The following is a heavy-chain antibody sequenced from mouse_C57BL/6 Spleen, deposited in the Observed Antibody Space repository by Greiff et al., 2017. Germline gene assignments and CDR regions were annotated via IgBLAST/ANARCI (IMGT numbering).Heavy chain of an antibody. CDR3: ARQDYGSSSLTMDY. Sequence: EVQVVESGGGLVKPGGSLKLSCAASGFTFSSYTMSWVRQTPEKRLEWVATISGGGGNTYYPDSVKGRFTISRDNAKNTLYLQMSSLRSEDTALYYGARQDYGSSSLTMDYWGQGTSVTVSS. J-gene: IGHJ4*01. D-gene: IGHD1-1*01. CDR2: ISGGGGNT. CDR1: GFTFSSYT. V-gene: IGHV5-9*01.